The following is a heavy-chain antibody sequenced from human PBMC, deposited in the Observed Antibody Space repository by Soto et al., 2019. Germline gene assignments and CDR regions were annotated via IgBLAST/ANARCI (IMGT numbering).Heavy chain of an antibody. CDR1: GFTFSSYS. Sequence: PGGSLILSCVASGFTFSSYSMVWVRQAPGKGLEWVSYIFATSTTIYYADSVKGRFTVSRDNAQNSLFLVMNSLRAEDTAVYYCARDKDWAFDYWGQGTLVTVSS. CDR2: IFATSTTI. D-gene: IGHD3-9*01. J-gene: IGHJ4*02. CDR3: ARDKDWAFDY. V-gene: IGHV3-48*01.